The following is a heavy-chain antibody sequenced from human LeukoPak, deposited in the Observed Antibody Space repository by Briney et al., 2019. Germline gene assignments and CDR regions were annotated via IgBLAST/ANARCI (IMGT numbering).Heavy chain of an antibody. Sequence: PSETLSLTCTISGGSISSYYWSWIRQPPGKGLEWIGYIYYSGSTNYNPSLKSRVTISVDTSKNQFSLKLSSMTPEDTALYYCAKECGSGWYDGVEAFDIWGQGTMVTVSS. CDR1: GGSISSYY. CDR3: AKECGSGWYDGVEAFDI. J-gene: IGHJ3*02. CDR2: IYYSGST. V-gene: IGHV4-59*01. D-gene: IGHD6-19*01.